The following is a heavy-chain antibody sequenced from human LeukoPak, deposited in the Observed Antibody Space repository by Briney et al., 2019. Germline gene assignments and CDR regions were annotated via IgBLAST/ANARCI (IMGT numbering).Heavy chain of an antibody. CDR2: ISSSNSNI. V-gene: IGHV3-21*01. D-gene: IGHD6-19*01. J-gene: IGHJ4*02. CDR1: GFTFSSYS. Sequence: KAGGSLRLSCAASGFTFSSYSTNWVRQAPGKGLEWVSSISSSNSNIYNADSVKGRFTISRDNAKNSLYLQMNSLRAEDTAVYYCARDQGLLVVAGRFGYWGQGTLVTVS. CDR3: ARDQGLLVVAGRFGY.